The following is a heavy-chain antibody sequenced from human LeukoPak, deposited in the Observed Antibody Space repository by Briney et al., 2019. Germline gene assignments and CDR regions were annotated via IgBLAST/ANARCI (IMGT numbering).Heavy chain of an antibody. CDR1: GGSISSSSYY. V-gene: IGHV4-39*01. D-gene: IGHD1-26*01. CDR2: IYYSGST. J-gene: IGHJ3*02. Sequence: SETLSLTCTVSGGSISSSSYYWGWIRQPPGKGLEWIGSIYYSGSTYYNPSLKSRVTISLDTSKNQFSLKLSPVTAADTAVYYCARHSRVGATPGDAFDIWGQGTMVTVSS. CDR3: ARHSRVGATPGDAFDI.